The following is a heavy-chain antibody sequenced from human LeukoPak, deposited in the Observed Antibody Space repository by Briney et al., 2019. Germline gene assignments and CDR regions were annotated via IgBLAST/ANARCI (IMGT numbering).Heavy chain of an antibody. CDR1: GGSVSSYY. Sequence: PLETLSLTCTVSGGSVSSYYWSWIRQPPGKGLEWIGYINHSGNTNYNPSLKSRVTISVDTSKNQFSLKLSSVTAADTAVYYCARSTWFGELPIDYWGQGTLVTVSS. CDR3: ARSTWFGELPIDY. D-gene: IGHD3-10*01. V-gene: IGHV4-59*02. J-gene: IGHJ4*02. CDR2: INHSGNT.